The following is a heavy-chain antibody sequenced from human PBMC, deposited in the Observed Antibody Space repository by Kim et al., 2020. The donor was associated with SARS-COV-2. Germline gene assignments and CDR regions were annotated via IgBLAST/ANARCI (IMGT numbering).Heavy chain of an antibody. Sequence: SVKVSCKASGGTFSSYAISWVRQAPGQGLEWMGGIIPIFGTANYAQKFQGRVTITADESTSTAYMELSSLRSEDTAVYYCARVGINDYGDHDYWGQGTLVTVSS. D-gene: IGHD4-17*01. CDR3: ARVGINDYGDHDY. CDR2: IIPIFGTA. J-gene: IGHJ4*02. CDR1: GGTFSSYA. V-gene: IGHV1-69*13.